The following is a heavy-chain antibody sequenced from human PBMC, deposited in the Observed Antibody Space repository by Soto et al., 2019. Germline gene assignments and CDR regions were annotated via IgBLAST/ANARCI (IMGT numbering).Heavy chain of an antibody. CDR1: GGSISSGGYY. D-gene: IGHD3-10*01. CDR3: ARDGGYGSGSYYVDY. Sequence: QVQLQESGPGLVKPSQTLFLTCTVSGGSISSGGYYWSWIRQHPGKGLEWIGYIYYSGSTYYNPSLKSRVTISVDTSKNQFSLKLSSVTAADTAVYYCARDGGYGSGSYYVDYWGQGTLVTVSS. V-gene: IGHV4-31*03. J-gene: IGHJ4*02. CDR2: IYYSGST.